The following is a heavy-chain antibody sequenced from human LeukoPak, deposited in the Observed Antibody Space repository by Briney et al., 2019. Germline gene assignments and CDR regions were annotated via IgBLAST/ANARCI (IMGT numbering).Heavy chain of an antibody. Sequence: SETLSLTCSVSGGSIRSYFWSWVRHAPGKGLEWIGHIYHSGNTNYNPSLKSRVTMSIDTSNSQLSLKLSSVTAADTAVYYCARPHPLYGAGSFAFWGQGNLVIVSS. V-gene: IGHV4-59*08. J-gene: IGHJ4*02. D-gene: IGHD3-10*01. CDR1: GGSIRSYF. CDR3: ARPHPLYGAGSFAF. CDR2: IYHSGNT.